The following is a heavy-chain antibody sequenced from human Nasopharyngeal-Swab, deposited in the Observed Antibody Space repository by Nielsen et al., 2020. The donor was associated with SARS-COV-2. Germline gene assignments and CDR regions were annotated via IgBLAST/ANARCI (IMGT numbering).Heavy chain of an antibody. CDR3: ARDQAARLSHAGY. V-gene: IGHV1-46*01. CDR1: GYTFTGYY. J-gene: IGHJ4*02. D-gene: IGHD6-6*01. Sequence: ASVKVSCKASGYTFTGYYMHWVRQAPGQGLEWMGIINPSGGSTSYAQKFQGRVTMTRDTSTSTAHMELSSLRSEDTAVYYCARDQAARLSHAGYWGQGTLVTVSS. CDR2: INPSGGST.